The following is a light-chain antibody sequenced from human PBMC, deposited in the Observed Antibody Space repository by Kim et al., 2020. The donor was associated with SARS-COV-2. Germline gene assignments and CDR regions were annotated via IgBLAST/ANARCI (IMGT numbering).Light chain of an antibody. CDR1: QTVSRY. V-gene: IGKV3-11*01. CDR3: QHRKSWPLT. CDR2: DAS. J-gene: IGKJ4*01. Sequence: SLSPGERATLSGRASQTVSRYLAWYQQKPGQAPRLLIYDASNRATGVPARFSGSASGTDFTLTITSLEPEDFAVYYCQHRKSWPLTFGGGTKLEI.